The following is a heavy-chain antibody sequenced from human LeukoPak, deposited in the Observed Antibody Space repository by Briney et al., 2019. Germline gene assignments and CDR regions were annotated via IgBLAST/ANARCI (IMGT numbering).Heavy chain of an antibody. CDR2: LISSGTTT. V-gene: IGHV3-23*01. D-gene: IGHD5-18*01. CDR1: GFPFSNYA. CDR3: AKNAGYSYGLYYFDY. Sequence: GGSLRLSCAASGFPFSNYAMSWVRQAPGKGLEWVSSLISSGTTTYYADSVKGRFTISRDNSKNTVHLQMDSLRAEDSAVYYCAKNAGYSYGLYYFDYWGQGTLVTVSS. J-gene: IGHJ4*02.